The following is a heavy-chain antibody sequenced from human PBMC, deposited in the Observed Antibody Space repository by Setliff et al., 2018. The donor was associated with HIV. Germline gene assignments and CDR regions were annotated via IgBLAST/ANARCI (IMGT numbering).Heavy chain of an antibody. Sequence: SETLSLTCSVSGVSVGSGDYYWHWIRQHPEKALEWIGYIYYSGRTYHNPSLKSRVTISVDTSKNQFSLNVSSVTAADTAVYYCARGWGHDGFDFWGQGTMVTVSS. J-gene: IGHJ3*01. CDR3: ARGWGHDGFDF. V-gene: IGHV4-31*03. D-gene: IGHD7-27*01. CDR2: IYYSGRT. CDR1: GVSVGSGDYY.